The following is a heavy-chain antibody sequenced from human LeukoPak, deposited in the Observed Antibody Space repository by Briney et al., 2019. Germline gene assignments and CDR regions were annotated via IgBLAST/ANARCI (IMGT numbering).Heavy chain of an antibody. J-gene: IGHJ6*02. V-gene: IGHV5-51*01. CDR1: GYSFTSYW. CDR2: IYPVDSDT. CDR3: ARMAPPPPYYYYYYGMDV. Sequence: GESLKISCRGSGYSFTSYWIGWLRQLPGKGLGGMGIIYPVDSDTRYSPSFQGQVTISADKSISTAYPQWSSLKASDTAMYYCARMAPPPPYYYYYYGMDVWGQGTTVTVSS. D-gene: IGHD5-24*01.